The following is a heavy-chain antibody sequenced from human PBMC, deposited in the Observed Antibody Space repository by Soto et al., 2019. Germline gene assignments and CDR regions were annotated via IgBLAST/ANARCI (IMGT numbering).Heavy chain of an antibody. V-gene: IGHV3-23*01. CDR1: GFTSNNYG. CDR2: ITDSGGST. CDR3: AKAATVVTLYYFDY. J-gene: IGHJ4*02. D-gene: IGHD4-17*01. Sequence: GGSLRLSCAASGFTSNNYGMSWVRQAPGKGLEWVSAITDSGGSTYYADSVKGRFTISRDNSKNTVYPQMNSLRAEDTAVYYCAKAATVVTLYYFDYWGQGTLVTVSS.